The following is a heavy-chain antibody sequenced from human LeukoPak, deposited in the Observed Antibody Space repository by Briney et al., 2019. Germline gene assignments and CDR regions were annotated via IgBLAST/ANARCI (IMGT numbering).Heavy chain of an antibody. Sequence: GASVKVSCKASGYTFTSYDINWVRQATGQGLEWMGWMNPNSGNTGYAQKFQGRVTMTRNTSISTAYMELSSLRSEDTAVYYCAKDRYKGRNIVVVCNWFDPWGQGTLVTVSS. CDR2: MNPNSGNT. D-gene: IGHD2-15*01. CDR3: AKDRYKGRNIVVVCNWFDP. J-gene: IGHJ5*02. V-gene: IGHV1-8*01. CDR1: GYTFTSYD.